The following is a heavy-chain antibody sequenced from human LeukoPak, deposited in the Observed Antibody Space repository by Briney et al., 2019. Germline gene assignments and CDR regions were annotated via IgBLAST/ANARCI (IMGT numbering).Heavy chain of an antibody. CDR2: IYYSGST. Sequence: SETLSLTCTVSGGSITSYYWSWIRQPPGKGLECIGYIYYSGSTNYNPSLKSRVTISVDTSKNQFSLKLSSVTAADTAVYYCARLSTYYYDSSGSETYYFDYWGQGTLVTVSS. V-gene: IGHV4-59*08. J-gene: IGHJ4*02. CDR1: GGSITSYY. CDR3: ARLSTYYYDSSGSETYYFDY. D-gene: IGHD3-22*01.